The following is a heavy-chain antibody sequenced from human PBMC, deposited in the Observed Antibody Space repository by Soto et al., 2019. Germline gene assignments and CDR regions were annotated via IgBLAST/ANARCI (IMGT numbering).Heavy chain of an antibody. Sequence: PSETLSLTCTVSGGYISSYYWSWIRQPPGKGLEWIGYFYYSGSTNYNPSLKSRVTISVDTSKNQFSLKLSSVTAADTAVYYCARGFGYGDYYFDYWGQGTLVTVSS. J-gene: IGHJ4*02. CDR1: GGYISSYY. D-gene: IGHD4-17*01. CDR3: ARGFGYGDYYFDY. V-gene: IGHV4-59*01. CDR2: FYYSGST.